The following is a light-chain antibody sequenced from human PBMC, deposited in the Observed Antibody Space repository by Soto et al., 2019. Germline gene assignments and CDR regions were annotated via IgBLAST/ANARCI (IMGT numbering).Light chain of an antibody. V-gene: IGLV7-46*01. CDR3: LLSYSGPSVV. Sequence: QAVVTQEPSLTVSPGGTVTLTCGSSTGAVTSGHYPYWFQQKPGQAPRTLIYDTSNKHSWTPARFSGSLLGGKAALTLSGAQPEDEAEYYCLLSYSGPSVVFGGGTKVTVL. CDR2: DTS. CDR1: TGAVTSGHY. J-gene: IGLJ2*01.